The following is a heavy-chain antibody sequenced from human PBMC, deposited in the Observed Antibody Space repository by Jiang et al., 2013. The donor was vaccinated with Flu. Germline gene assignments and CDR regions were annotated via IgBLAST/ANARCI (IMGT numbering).Heavy chain of an antibody. D-gene: IGHD6-6*01. CDR3: ARLGAALDY. Sequence: VQLVESGPGLVKPSETLSLTCSVFGGSVSSGDFYRNWIRQAPPEGTGMDWLYLLQGEHQLQPLLKSRVTISADKSKNHFSLKMTSVTAADTAVYYCARLGAALDYWGQGALVTVSS. V-gene: IGHV4-61*03. CDR1: GGSVSSGDFY. J-gene: IGHJ4*02. CDR2: LLQGEH.